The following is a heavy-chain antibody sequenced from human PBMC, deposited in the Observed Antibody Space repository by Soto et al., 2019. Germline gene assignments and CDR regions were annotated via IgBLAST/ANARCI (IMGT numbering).Heavy chain of an antibody. J-gene: IGHJ4*02. Sequence: GGSLRLSCAASGFTFSNAWMNWVRQAPGKGLEWVGRIKSKTDGGTTDYAAPVKGRFTISRDDSKNTLYLQMNSLKTEDTAVYYCTTEEVSRYDFWSGYLDYWGQGTLVTVSS. CDR2: IKSKTDGGTT. D-gene: IGHD3-3*01. CDR3: TTEEVSRYDFWSGYLDY. CDR1: GFTFSNAW. V-gene: IGHV3-15*07.